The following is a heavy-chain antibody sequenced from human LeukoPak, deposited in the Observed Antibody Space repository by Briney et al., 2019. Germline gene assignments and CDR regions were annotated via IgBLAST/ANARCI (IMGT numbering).Heavy chain of an antibody. D-gene: IGHD6-19*01. CDR2: IYYSGST. Sequence: SETLSLTCTVSGGSITNYYWSWIRQPPGKGLEWIGYIYYSGSTNYNPSLKSRVTISVDTSKNQFSLKLSSVTAADTAVYYCARHSPSGWLDYWGQGTLVTVSS. CDR3: ARHSPSGWLDY. CDR1: GGSITNYY. J-gene: IGHJ4*02. V-gene: IGHV4-59*08.